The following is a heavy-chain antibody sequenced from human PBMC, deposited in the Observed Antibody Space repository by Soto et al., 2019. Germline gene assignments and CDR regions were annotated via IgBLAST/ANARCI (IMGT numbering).Heavy chain of an antibody. CDR3: ARVPAIIVLTVAERTGYFDL. D-gene: IGHD1-26*01. J-gene: IGHJ2*01. V-gene: IGHV5-51*01. CDR2: IYPGDSDT. CDR1: GYRFSNYW. Sequence: EEQLVQSGAEVKKPGESLKLSCQGSGYRFSNYWIGWARQMPGKGLEWIGFIYPGDSDTRYSPSFQGHVIMSADRSLSTAYLHWSSLKASDTGIYYCARVPAIIVLTVAERTGYFDLWGRGTQVIVSS.